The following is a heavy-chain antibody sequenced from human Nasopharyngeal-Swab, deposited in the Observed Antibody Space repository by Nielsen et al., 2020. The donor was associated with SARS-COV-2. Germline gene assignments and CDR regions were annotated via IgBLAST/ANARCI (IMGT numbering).Heavy chain of an antibody. CDR3: ARDHSYYDSNGYYFDY. CDR1: GGSISTYY. D-gene: IGHD3-22*01. J-gene: IGHJ4*02. CDR2: IHSSGTT. Sequence: SETLSLTCTVSGGSISTYYWSWIRQPPGKGLEWIGYIHSSGTTNYNPSLKSRVTISVDTSKNQFSLKLSSVTAADTAVYYCARDHSYYDSNGYYFDYWSLGTLVTVSS. V-gene: IGHV4-59*01.